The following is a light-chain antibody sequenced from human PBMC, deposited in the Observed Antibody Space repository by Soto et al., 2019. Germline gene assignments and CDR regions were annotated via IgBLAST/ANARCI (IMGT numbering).Light chain of an antibody. V-gene: IGLV2-14*01. J-gene: IGLJ2*01. Sequence: QSVLTQPASVSGSPGQSITISCTETSSDVGGYNYVSWYQQHPGKAPKLMIYDVSNRPSGVSNRFSGSKSGNTASLTISGRQSEDEADYYCSSYAYSSTVVFGGGTKLTVL. CDR1: SSDVGGYNY. CDR2: DVS. CDR3: SSYAYSSTVV.